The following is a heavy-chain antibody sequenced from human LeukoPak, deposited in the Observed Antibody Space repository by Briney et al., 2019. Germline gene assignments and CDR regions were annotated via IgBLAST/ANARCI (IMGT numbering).Heavy chain of an antibody. V-gene: IGHV3-64*01. CDR3: ARDEIVGATVY. CDR2: ISSNGGST. CDR1: GFTFSSYA. J-gene: IGHJ4*02. Sequence: PGGSLRLSCAASGFTFSSYAMHWVRQAPGKGLEYVSAISSNGGSTYYANSVKGRFTISRDNSKNTLYLQMGSLRAEDMAVYYCARDEIVGATVYWGQGTLVTVSS. D-gene: IGHD1-26*01.